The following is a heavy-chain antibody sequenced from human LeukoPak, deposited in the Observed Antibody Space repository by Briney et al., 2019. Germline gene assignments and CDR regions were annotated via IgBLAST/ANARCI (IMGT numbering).Heavy chain of an antibody. Sequence: GGSLRLSCAASGFTFSSYAMSWVRQAPGKGLEWVSAISGSGGGTYYADSVKGRFTISRDNSKNTLYLQMNSLRAEDTAVYYCAKHPLVASYYYGMDVWGQGTTVTVSS. D-gene: IGHD2-8*02. CDR2: ISGSGGGT. CDR1: GFTFSSYA. J-gene: IGHJ6*02. CDR3: AKHPLVASYYYGMDV. V-gene: IGHV3-23*01.